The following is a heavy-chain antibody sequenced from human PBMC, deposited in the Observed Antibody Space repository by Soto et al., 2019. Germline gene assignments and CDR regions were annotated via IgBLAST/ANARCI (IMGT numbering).Heavy chain of an antibody. Sequence: QVHLVQSGAELKKPGSSVRVSCKASGDTFNFYTINWVRQAPGLGLEWMGRTNPILSMSNSALKFQGRLRLSAAKSTSTAYIDLRSLRSVDTAVYYCVTTYGSGSPAFAYWGQGALITVSS. CDR2: TNPILSMS. J-gene: IGHJ4*02. V-gene: IGHV1-69*02. CDR1: GDTFNFYT. CDR3: VTTYGSGSPAFAY. D-gene: IGHD3-10*01.